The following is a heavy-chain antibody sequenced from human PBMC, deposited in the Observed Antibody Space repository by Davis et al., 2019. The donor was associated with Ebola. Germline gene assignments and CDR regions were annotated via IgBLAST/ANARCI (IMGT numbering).Heavy chain of an antibody. V-gene: IGHV1-69*06. D-gene: IGHD3-22*01. J-gene: IGHJ6*02. Sequence: AASVKVSCKASGGTFSSYAISWVRQAPGQGLEWMGGIIPIFGTANYAQKFQGRVTITADKSTSTAYMELSGLRSEDRAVYYCASGLKTYYESMDVWGQGTTVTVSS. CDR2: IIPIFGTA. CDR3: ASGLKTYYESMDV. CDR1: GGTFSSYA.